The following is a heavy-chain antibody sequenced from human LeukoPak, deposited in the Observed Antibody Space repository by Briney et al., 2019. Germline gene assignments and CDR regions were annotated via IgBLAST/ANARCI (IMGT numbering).Heavy chain of an antibody. V-gene: IGHV1-2*02. J-gene: IGHJ6*03. Sequence: ASAKVSCKASGYTFTGYYMHWVRQAPGQGLEWMGWINPNSGGTNYAQKFQGRVTMTRDTSISTAYMELSRLRSDDTAVYYCARDPGSFDYYYYYMDVWGKGTTVTVSS. D-gene: IGHD6-13*01. CDR2: INPNSGGT. CDR1: GYTFTGYY. CDR3: ARDPGSFDYYYYYMDV.